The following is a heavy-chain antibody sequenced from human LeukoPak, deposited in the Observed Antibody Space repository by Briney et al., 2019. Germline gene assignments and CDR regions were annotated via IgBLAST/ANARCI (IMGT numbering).Heavy chain of an antibody. D-gene: IGHD3-3*01. J-gene: IGHJ5*02. CDR3: ARDGVTIFGVVIINWFDP. CDR2: INAYNGNT. CDR1: GYTFTSYG. Sequence: GASVKVSCKASGYTFTSYGISWVRQAPGQGLEWMGWINAYNGNTNYAQKLQGRVTMTTDTSTSTAYMELRSLRSDDTAVYYCARDGVTIFGVVIINWFDPWGQGTLVTVSS. V-gene: IGHV1-18*01.